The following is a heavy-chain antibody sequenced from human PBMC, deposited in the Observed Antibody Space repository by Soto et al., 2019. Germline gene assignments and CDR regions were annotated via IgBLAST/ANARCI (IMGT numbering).Heavy chain of an antibody. J-gene: IGHJ6*03. Sequence: ASVQVSCKASAGTFSSYAMSWVRQAPGQGLEWMRGIIPIFGTANYAQKFQGRVTITADESTSTAYMELSSLRSEDTAVYYCSKDLGYDYIWGGNFYYMDVWGKGTTVTVSS. CDR1: AGTFSSYA. D-gene: IGHD3-16*01. CDR3: SKDLGYDYIWGGNFYYMDV. V-gene: IGHV1-69*13. CDR2: IIPIFGTA.